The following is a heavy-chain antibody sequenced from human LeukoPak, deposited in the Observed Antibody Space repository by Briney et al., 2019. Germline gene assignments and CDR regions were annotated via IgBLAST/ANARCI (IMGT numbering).Heavy chain of an antibody. CDR1: GFTFSSYG. Sequence: PGRSLRLSCAASGFTFSSYGMHWVRQAPGKGLEWVAFIRYDGNNKYYADSVKGRFTISRDNSKNTLYLQMNSLRADDTAVYYCAKEIWPTVTTPGWTYFDYWGQGTLVTVSS. CDR3: AKEIWPTVTTPGWTYFDY. V-gene: IGHV3-30*02. D-gene: IGHD4-17*01. CDR2: IRYDGNNK. J-gene: IGHJ4*02.